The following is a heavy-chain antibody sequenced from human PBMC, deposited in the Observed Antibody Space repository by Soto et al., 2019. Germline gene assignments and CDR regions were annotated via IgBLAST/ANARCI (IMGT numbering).Heavy chain of an antibody. CDR3: ARGRSNAFDI. Sequence: GGSLRLSCEASGFTFSNYGTHWVRQAPGEGLEWVAHISYDGSNEHYTDSVKGRLTISRDNSKNMVFLHMNSLRPEDTAVYYCARGRSNAFDIWGQGTMVTVSS. J-gene: IGHJ3*02. CDR2: ISYDGSNE. D-gene: IGHD3-10*01. V-gene: IGHV3-30*03. CDR1: GFTFSNYG.